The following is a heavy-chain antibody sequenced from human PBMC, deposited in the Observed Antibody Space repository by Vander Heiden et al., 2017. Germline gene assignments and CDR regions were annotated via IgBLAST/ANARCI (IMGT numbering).Heavy chain of an antibody. J-gene: IGHJ6*02. D-gene: IGHD1-26*01. V-gene: IGHV3-30*18. CDR1: GFSFNNYA. Sequence: QVQLVESGGGVVQSGRSRRLSCGASGFSFNNYAMHWVRQVPGKGLEWVALIYYDGSNTYYADSVKGRFTISRDNSKNTLYLQMDSLREEDTAVYYCAKEGSGSTRIFYYYGMDVWGQGTTVTVSS. CDR3: AKEGSGSTRIFYYYGMDV. CDR2: IYYDGSNT.